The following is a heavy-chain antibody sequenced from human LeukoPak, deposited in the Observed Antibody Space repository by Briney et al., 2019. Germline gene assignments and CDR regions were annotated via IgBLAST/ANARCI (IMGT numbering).Heavy chain of an antibody. Sequence: ASVKVSCKASGYTFTSYGISWVRQAPGQGLEWMGWISAYNGNTNYAQKLQGRDTMTTDTSTSTAYMELRSLRSDDTAVYYCATFYYYGSGSYYLDYYYGMDVWGQGTTVTVSS. J-gene: IGHJ6*02. V-gene: IGHV1-18*01. CDR1: GYTFTSYG. D-gene: IGHD3-10*01. CDR3: ATFYYYGSGSYYLDYYYGMDV. CDR2: ISAYNGNT.